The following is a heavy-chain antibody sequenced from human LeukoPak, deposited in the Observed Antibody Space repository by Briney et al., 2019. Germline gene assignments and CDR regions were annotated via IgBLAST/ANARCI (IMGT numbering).Heavy chain of an antibody. D-gene: IGHD6-19*01. CDR1: GFTFDVSA. J-gene: IGHJ6*02. CDR2: ISGDGGDT. V-gene: IGHV3-43*02. Sequence: GGSLRLSCAASGFTFDVSAMHWVRQAPGKGLDWVCLISGDGGDTFYAHSVKGRFTISSNNSKNSLYLQMNSLRTEDTAVYYGAKDRLPGGIAVAGTDDGMDVWGQGTTVTVSS. CDR3: AKDRLPGGIAVAGTDDGMDV.